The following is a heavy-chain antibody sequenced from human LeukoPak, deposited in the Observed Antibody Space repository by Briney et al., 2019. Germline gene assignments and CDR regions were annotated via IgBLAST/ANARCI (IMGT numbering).Heavy chain of an antibody. V-gene: IGHV1-8*02. CDR2: MNPNSGNT. CDR1: GYTFTSYY. J-gene: IGHJ6*02. D-gene: IGHD3-3*01. CDR3: ARGHYPPLYYDFWSGYLDNNYYGMDV. Sequence: GASVTVSCKASGYTFTSYYMHWVRQAPGQGLEWMGWMNPNSGNTGYAQKFQGRVTMTRNTSISTAYMELSSLRSEDTAVYYCARGHYPPLYYDFWSGYLDNNYYGMDVWGQGTTVTVSS.